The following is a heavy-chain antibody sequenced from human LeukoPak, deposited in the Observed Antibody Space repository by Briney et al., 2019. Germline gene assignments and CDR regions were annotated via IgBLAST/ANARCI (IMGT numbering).Heavy chain of an antibody. Sequence: GGSLRLSCAASGFTFSSYAMSWVRQAPGKGLEWVSAISGSGGSTYYADSVKGRFTISRDNSKNTLYLQMNSLRAEDTAVYYCAKFQMTYYYGSGSSFHDYWGQGTLVTVSS. CDR3: AKFQMTYYYGSGSSFHDY. V-gene: IGHV3-23*01. J-gene: IGHJ4*02. D-gene: IGHD3-10*01. CDR2: ISGSGGST. CDR1: GFTFSSYA.